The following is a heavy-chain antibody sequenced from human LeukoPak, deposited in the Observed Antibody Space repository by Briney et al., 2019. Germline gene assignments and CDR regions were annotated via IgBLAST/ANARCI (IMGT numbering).Heavy chain of an antibody. Sequence: PGGSLRLSCAASGFPFDDYAMHWVRQAPGKGLEWVSRNSWNSCSIRYADSVKGRFHIHRHNAKNSLYLQMNSLRAEDTALYYCAKGYCSSTSCYPSYYYYMDVWGKGTTVTVSS. D-gene: IGHD2-2*01. CDR1: GFPFDDYA. J-gene: IGHJ6*03. CDR2: NSWNSCSI. V-gene: IGHV3-9*01. CDR3: AKGYCSSTSCYPSYYYYMDV.